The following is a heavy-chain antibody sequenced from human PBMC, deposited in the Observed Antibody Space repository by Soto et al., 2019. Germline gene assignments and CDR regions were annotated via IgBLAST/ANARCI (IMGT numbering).Heavy chain of an antibody. D-gene: IGHD5-18*01. V-gene: IGHV4-30-4*01. CDR1: GGSISSGDYY. CDR2: IYYSGST. J-gene: IGHJ6*02. CDR3: ARDGVDTAMVNNV. Sequence: SETLSLTCTVSGGSISSGDYYWSWIRQPPGKGLEWIGYIYYSGSTYYNTSLKSRVTISVDTSKNQFSLKLSSVTAADTAVYYCARDGVDTAMVNNVWGQGTTVTVSS.